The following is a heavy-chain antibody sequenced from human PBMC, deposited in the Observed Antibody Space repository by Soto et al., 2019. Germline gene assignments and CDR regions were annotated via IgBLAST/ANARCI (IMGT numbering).Heavy chain of an antibody. J-gene: IGHJ4*02. V-gene: IGHV4-59*12. CDR3: ARTYDSNGYANEFDS. CDR1: GRSITSYY. D-gene: IGHD3-22*01. CDR2: IYDNGIT. Sequence: QVVLQESGPGLVKPSETLSLTCSVSGRSITSYYWSWVRQPPGKGLEWMGYIYDNGITSQNPSLKSRGTMSADTSQMQFTLKLTSVTGAATAVYYCARTYDSNGYANEFDSWGQGILVTVTS.